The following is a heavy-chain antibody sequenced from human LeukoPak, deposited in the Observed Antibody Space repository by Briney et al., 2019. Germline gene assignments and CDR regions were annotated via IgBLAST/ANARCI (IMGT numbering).Heavy chain of an antibody. CDR2: ISGSGVTT. J-gene: IGHJ5*02. CDR3: AKVTWIQTWMKGWFDP. V-gene: IGHV3-23*01. CDR1: GVTFSSYA. Sequence: LTGGSLRLSCAASGVTFSSYAMTWVRQAPGKGLEWVSAISGSGVTTYYADSVKGRFTISRDNPKNTLYLQMNSLRAEDTAIYYCAKVTWIQTWMKGWFDPWGQGTLVTVSS. D-gene: IGHD5-18*01.